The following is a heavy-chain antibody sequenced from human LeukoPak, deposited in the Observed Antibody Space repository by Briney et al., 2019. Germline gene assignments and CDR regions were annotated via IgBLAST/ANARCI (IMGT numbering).Heavy chain of an antibody. Sequence: PGGSLRLSCAASGFTFSSYWMHWVRQAPGKGLVWVSRINSDGSSTSYADSLKGRFTISRDNAKNTLYLQMNSLRAEDTAVYYCAREFRDEGVDYYGMDVWGQGTTVTVSS. CDR3: AREFRDEGVDYYGMDV. V-gene: IGHV3-74*01. CDR2: INSDGSST. J-gene: IGHJ6*02. D-gene: IGHD2-15*01. CDR1: GFTFSSYW.